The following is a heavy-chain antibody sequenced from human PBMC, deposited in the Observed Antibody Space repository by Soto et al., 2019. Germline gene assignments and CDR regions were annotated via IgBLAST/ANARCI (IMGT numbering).Heavy chain of an antibody. CDR2: IYWNDDK. J-gene: IGHJ4*02. D-gene: IGHD4-17*01. CDR1: GFSLTTSGVG. CDR3: ARRPPYRNYVDY. Sequence: QITLKESGPTLVKPTQTLTLTCTFSGFSLTTSGVGVGWIRQPPGKALEWLALIYWNDDKRYSPSLRTRLAIAKDTSKNQVVLTMTNMNPVDTATYFCARRPPYRNYVDYWGQGALVTVSS. V-gene: IGHV2-5*01.